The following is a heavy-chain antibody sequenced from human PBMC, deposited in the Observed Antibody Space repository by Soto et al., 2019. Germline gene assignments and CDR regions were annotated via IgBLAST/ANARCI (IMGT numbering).Heavy chain of an antibody. Sequence: TGGSLRLSCAASGFIFSSYGMHWVRQAPGKGLEWVAVISYDGSKKYSANSVKGRFTISRDNSKNTLFLQMNSLRPEDTAVYYCAKDLNSGSQVFDYWGQGTLVTVSS. J-gene: IGHJ4*02. CDR3: AKDLNSGSQVFDY. V-gene: IGHV3-30*18. CDR2: ISYDGSKK. D-gene: IGHD1-26*01. CDR1: GFIFSSYG.